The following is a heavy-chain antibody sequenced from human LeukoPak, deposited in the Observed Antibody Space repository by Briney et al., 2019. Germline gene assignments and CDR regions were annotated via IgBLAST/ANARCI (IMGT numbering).Heavy chain of an antibody. D-gene: IGHD3-10*01. CDR3: ARTMVRGVIISGIYYYGMDV. Sequence: SVKVSCKASGGTFSSYAICWVRQAPGQGLEWMGRIIPILGIANYAQKFQGRVKITADKSTSTAHTELSSLRSEDTAVYYCARTMVRGVIISGIYYYGMDVWGQGTTVTVSS. V-gene: IGHV1-69*04. CDR2: IIPILGIA. CDR1: GGTFSSYA. J-gene: IGHJ6*02.